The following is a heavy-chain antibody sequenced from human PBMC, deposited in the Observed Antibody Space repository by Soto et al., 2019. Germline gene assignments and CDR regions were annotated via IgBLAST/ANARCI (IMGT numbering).Heavy chain of an antibody. V-gene: IGHV4-30-4*01. D-gene: IGHD3-22*01. CDR1: GGSISSGDYY. J-gene: IGHJ4*02. CDR2: IYHSGST. CDR3: ARAPLSTYYYDSSGYSVPDNFDY. Sequence: SETLSLTCTVSGGSISSGDYYWNWIRQPPGKGLEWIGYIYHSGSTYYKPSLKSRVTISVDTSKNQFSLKLSSVTAADTAVYYCARAPLSTYYYDSSGYSVPDNFDYWGQGTLVTVSS.